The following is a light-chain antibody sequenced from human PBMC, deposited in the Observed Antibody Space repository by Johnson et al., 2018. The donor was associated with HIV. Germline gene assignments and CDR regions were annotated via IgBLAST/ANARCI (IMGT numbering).Light chain of an antibody. Sequence: QSVLTQPPSVSAAPGQKVTISCSGSSSNIGNNYVSWYQQLPGTAPKLLIYDNNKRPSGIPDRFSGSKSGTSATLGITALQTGDEADYYCGTWDSSLSASFGTGTKVTVL. J-gene: IGLJ1*01. CDR2: DNN. CDR1: SSNIGNNY. CDR3: GTWDSSLSAS. V-gene: IGLV1-51*01.